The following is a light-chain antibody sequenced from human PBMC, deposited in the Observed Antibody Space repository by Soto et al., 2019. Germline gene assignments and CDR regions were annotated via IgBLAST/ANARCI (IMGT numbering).Light chain of an antibody. Sequence: EIVLTQSPATLSLSPVERVTLSCMASQSVSNSLAWYQQKPGQPPRLLIYDVSNRATGISARFSGSGSGTDFTLTITSLEPEDFAVYFCHQRYNWPRVTFGQGTRLEIK. V-gene: IGKV3-11*01. CDR1: QSVSNS. CDR3: HQRYNWPRVT. CDR2: DVS. J-gene: IGKJ5*01.